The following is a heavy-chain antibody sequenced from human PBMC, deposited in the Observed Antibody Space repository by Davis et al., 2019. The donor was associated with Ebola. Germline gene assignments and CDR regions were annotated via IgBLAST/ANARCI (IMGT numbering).Heavy chain of an antibody. CDR3: AKDPYRDGYNGFDY. V-gene: IGHV3-66*02. CDR1: GFTVSSNY. D-gene: IGHD5-24*01. J-gene: IGHJ4*02. Sequence: GESLKISCAASGFTVSSNYMSWVRQAPGKGLEWVSVIYSGGSTYYADSVKGRFTISRDNSKNTLYLQMNSLRAEDTAVYYCAKDPYRDGYNGFDYWGQGTLVTVSS. CDR2: IYSGGST.